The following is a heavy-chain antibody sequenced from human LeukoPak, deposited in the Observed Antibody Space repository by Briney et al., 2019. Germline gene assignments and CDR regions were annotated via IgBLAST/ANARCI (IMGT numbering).Heavy chain of an antibody. CDR3: ARGYTSGYYAPFFDY. CDR2: ISSGGTTI. D-gene: IGHD3-3*01. CDR1: GFTFSTYE. V-gene: IGHV3-48*03. Sequence: TGGSLRLSCGASGFTFSTYEMNWVRQAPGKGLEWVSYISSGGTTIYYADSVEGRFTISRDNAKNSLYVQMNSLRAEDTAVYYCARGYTSGYYAPFFDYWGQGTLVTVSS. J-gene: IGHJ4*02.